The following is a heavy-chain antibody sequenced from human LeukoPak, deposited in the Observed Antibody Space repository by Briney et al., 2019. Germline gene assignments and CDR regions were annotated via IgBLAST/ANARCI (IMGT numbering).Heavy chain of an antibody. V-gene: IGHV1-69*13. Sequence: GASVKVSRKASGGTFSSYAISWVRQSPGQGLEWMGGIIPIFGTANYAQKFQGRVTITADESTSTAYMELSSLRSEDTAVYYCASTKTYYYDSSGYYPGDYWGQGTLVTVSS. D-gene: IGHD3-22*01. CDR1: GGTFSSYA. CDR2: IIPIFGTA. CDR3: ASTKTYYYDSSGYYPGDY. J-gene: IGHJ4*02.